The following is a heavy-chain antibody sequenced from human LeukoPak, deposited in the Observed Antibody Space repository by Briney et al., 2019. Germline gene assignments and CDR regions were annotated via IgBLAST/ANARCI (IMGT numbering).Heavy chain of an antibody. CDR1: GFTFDSYA. J-gene: IGHJ5*02. CDR2: VSRFGGTT. V-gene: IGHV3-23*01. Sequence: PGGSLRLSCAASGFTFDSYAMSWVRQAPGKGLEWVSAVSRFGGTTYYADSAKGRFTISRDNSNNTVYLQMNSLRVGDTALYYCVKHVGSRWSNNRFDPWGQGTLVIVS. CDR3: VKHVGSRWSNNRFDP. D-gene: IGHD6-13*01.